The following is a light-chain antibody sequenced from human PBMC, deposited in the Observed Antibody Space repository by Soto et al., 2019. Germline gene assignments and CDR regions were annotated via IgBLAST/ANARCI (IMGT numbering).Light chain of an antibody. V-gene: IGKV3-20*01. CDR3: QQYGSSGT. CDR1: QSVSSSY. J-gene: IGKJ1*01. CDR2: GAS. Sequence: EDVLTQSPGTLSLSHGERATLSCRASQSVSSSYLAWYQQKPGQAPRLLIYGASNRATGIPDRFSGSGSGTDFTLTISRLEPEDFAVYYCQQYGSSGTSGQGTKVDIK.